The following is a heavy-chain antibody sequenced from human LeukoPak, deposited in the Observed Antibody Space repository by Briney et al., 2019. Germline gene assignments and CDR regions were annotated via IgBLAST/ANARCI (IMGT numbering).Heavy chain of an antibody. CDR2: ISGSSGGT. CDR1: GFTFSSYG. CDR3: VKGRLTGGH. D-gene: IGHD7-27*01. Sequence: PGGSLRLSCAASGFTFSSYGMTWVRQAPGKGLEWVSGISGSSGGTYYPDSVKGRFTISRDNSKNTLYLQMNSLRAEDTAVYYCVKGRLTGGHWGQGTLVTVSS. V-gene: IGHV3-23*01. J-gene: IGHJ4*02.